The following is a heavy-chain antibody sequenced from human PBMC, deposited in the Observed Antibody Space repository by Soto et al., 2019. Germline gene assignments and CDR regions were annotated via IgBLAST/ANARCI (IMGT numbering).Heavy chain of an antibody. J-gene: IGHJ4*02. CDR2: IVVGSGNT. D-gene: IGHD1-1*01. CDR1: GFTFPSSA. Sequence: SAKPSCKASGFTFPSSAAQWPRQASGQRLEWIGWIVVGSGNTNSAQKFQERVTFTRDMSTSTVYMELSSLKSEDTAVYYCAADDMTTFIWGQGTLVTVSS. V-gene: IGHV1-58*01. CDR3: AADDMTTFI.